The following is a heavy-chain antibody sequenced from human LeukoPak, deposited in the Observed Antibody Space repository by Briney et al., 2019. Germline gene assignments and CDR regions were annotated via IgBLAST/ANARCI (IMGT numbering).Heavy chain of an antibody. D-gene: IGHD3-10*01. V-gene: IGHV1-18*01. CDR3: ARNQLLWFGEFPFDY. CDR2: ISAYNGNT. J-gene: IGHJ4*02. CDR1: GYTFTSYG. Sequence: ASVKVSCKASGYTFTSYGISWVRQAPGQGLEWMGWISAYNGNTNYAQKLQGRVTMTTDTSTSTAYMELRSLRSDDTAVYYCARNQLLWFGEFPFDYWGQGTLVTVST.